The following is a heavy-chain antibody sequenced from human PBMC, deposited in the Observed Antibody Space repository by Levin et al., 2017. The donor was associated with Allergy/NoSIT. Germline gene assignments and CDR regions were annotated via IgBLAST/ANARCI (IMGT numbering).Heavy chain of an antibody. D-gene: IGHD5-24*01. V-gene: IGHV4-28*01. CDR2: IYYSGST. CDR1: GYSISRSNW. CDR3: ARTRDGYNVFDY. Sequence: SQTLSLTCAVSGYSISRSNWWGWIRQPPGKGLEWIGYIYYSGSTYYNPSLKSRVTMSVDTSKNQFSLKLSPVTAVDTAVYYCARTRDGYNVFDYWGQGTPVTVSS. J-gene: IGHJ4*02.